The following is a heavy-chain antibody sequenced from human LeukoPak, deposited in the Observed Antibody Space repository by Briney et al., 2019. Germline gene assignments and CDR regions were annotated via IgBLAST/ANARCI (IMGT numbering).Heavy chain of an antibody. CDR3: ASYDFWSGPMDA. V-gene: IGHV4-39*01. CDR2: IKFTGTP. J-gene: IGHJ6*04. D-gene: IGHD3-3*01. CDR1: VGPISSSSYY. Sequence: PSETLSLTCTVSVGPISSSSYYWGWVRQPPGKGLEWIGSIKFTGTPNYNPSLRSRVTISVDTSKNQFSLKLSSVTAADTDVYYCASYDFWSGPMDAWGKGTTVTVSS.